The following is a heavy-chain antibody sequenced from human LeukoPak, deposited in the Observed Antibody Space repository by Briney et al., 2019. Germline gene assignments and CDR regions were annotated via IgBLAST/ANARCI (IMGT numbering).Heavy chain of an antibody. Sequence: PSETLSLTCTVSGYSISSGYYWGWIRQPPGKGLEWIGSIYHSGSTYYNPSLKSRVTISVDTSKNQFSLKLSSMTAADTAVYYCASSEKDEVLRFLEWSPGFDYWGQGTLVTVSS. V-gene: IGHV4-38-2*02. CDR1: GYSISSGYY. J-gene: IGHJ4*02. CDR2: IYHSGST. CDR3: ASSEKDEVLRFLEWSPGFDY. D-gene: IGHD3-3*01.